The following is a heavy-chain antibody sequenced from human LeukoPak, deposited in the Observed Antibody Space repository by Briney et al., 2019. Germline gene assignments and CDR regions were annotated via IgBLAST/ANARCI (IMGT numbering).Heavy chain of an antibody. CDR1: GGTFSSYA. D-gene: IGHD5/OR15-5a*01. V-gene: IGHV1-69*06. J-gene: IGHJ3*02. Sequence: ASVKVSCKASGGTFSSYAISWVRQAPGQGLEWMGGIIPIFGTANYAQKFQGRVTITADKSTSTAYMELSSLRSEDTAVYYCARDRVYGEGAFDIWGQGTMVTVSS. CDR2: IIPIFGTA. CDR3: ARDRVYGEGAFDI.